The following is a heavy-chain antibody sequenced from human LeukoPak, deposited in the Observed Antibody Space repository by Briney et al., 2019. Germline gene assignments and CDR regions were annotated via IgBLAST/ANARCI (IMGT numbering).Heavy chain of an antibody. J-gene: IGHJ2*01. D-gene: IGHD3-3*01. V-gene: IGHV1-69*05. Sequence: SVKASCKASGGTFSSYAISWVRQAPGQGLEWMGRIIPIFGTANYAQKFQGRVTVTTDESTSTAYMELSSLRSEDTAVYYCARDIGIFGVVIIWYFDLWGRGTLVTVSS. CDR2: IIPIFGTA. CDR1: GGTFSSYA. CDR3: ARDIGIFGVVIIWYFDL.